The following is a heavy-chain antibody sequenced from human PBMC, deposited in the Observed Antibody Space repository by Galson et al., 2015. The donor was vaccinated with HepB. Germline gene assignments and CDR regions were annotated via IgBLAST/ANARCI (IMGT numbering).Heavy chain of an antibody. Sequence: CAISGDSVSSNSAAWNWIRQSPSRGLEWLGRTYYRSKWYNDYAVSVKSRITINPDTSKNQFSLQLNSVTPEDTAVYYCAREVVEVEYYDSSGYYYQYYFDYWGQGTLVTVSS. CDR1: GDSVSSNSAA. J-gene: IGHJ4*02. CDR3: AREVVEVEYYDSSGYYYQYYFDY. D-gene: IGHD3-22*01. V-gene: IGHV6-1*01. CDR2: TYYRSKWYN.